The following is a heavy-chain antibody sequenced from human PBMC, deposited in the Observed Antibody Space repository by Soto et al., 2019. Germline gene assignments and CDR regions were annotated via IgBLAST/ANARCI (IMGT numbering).Heavy chain of an antibody. CDR1: GESLGGDH. D-gene: IGHD2-2*01. V-gene: IGHV4-34*01. J-gene: IGHJ5*02. Sequence: ETLFLTSVVYGESLGGDHWSWIREPPGKGLECIGEINHRGTANYNPSLKSRVTISVDIAKKQISLKVNSVTAADTAVYYCAIRYPSSTSCLAGLDPWSRGTLVTVSS. CDR2: INHRGTA. CDR3: AIRYPSSTSCLAGLDP.